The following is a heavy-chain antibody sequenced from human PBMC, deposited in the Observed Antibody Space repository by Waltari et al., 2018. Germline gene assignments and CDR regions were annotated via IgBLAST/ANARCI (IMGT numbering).Heavy chain of an antibody. V-gene: IGHV3-74*01. CDR3: TRGITKAFDP. D-gene: IGHD1-20*01. J-gene: IGHJ5*02. CDR1: GITFSSSW. Sequence: EVQLVESGGDLLQPGGSLRLFCAASGITFSSSWMHWVRQTPGTGLEWVSPISPDGSFPGYADSVRGRFTISRDNAKSMLYLQMNSLRADDTAVYYCTRGITKAFDPWGQGTLVTVSS. CDR2: ISPDGSFP.